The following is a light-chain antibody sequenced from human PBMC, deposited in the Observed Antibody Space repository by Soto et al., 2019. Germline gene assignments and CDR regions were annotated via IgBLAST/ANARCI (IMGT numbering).Light chain of an antibody. CDR2: DVS. CDR3: SSYTSSDTLL. Sequence: QSALTQPASVSGSPGQSITISCTGTSSDIGRYKYVSWYQQHPGKAPKLMIYDVSNRPSGVSNRFSGSKSGNTASLTISGLQAEDEVDYYCSSYTSSDTLLFGGGTKVTVL. J-gene: IGLJ2*01. V-gene: IGLV2-14*01. CDR1: SSDIGRYKY.